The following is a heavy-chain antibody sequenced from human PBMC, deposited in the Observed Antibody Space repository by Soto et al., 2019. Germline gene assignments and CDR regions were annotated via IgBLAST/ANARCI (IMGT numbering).Heavy chain of an antibody. V-gene: IGHV3-23*01. J-gene: IGHJ4*02. CDR2: ITNHGATT. CDR3: VNDWPGTRTPGLVW. Sequence: GGSLRLSCEPSGFTFSDYAMSWVRQAPGKGLEWVSSITNHGATTNYADSVKGRFTISRDNSRNTLYLQMNSLRAEDTALYYCVNDWPGTRTPGLVWWGQGIPVTVSS. D-gene: IGHD1-1*01. CDR1: GFTFSDYA.